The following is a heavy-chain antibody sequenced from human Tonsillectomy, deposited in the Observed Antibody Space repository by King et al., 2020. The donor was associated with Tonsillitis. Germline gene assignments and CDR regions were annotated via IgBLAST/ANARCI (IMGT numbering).Heavy chain of an antibody. CDR1: GFIFSSYG. Sequence: VQLVESGGGVVQPGRSLRVSCAASGFIFSSYGMHWVRQAPGKGLEWMAIIWYDGSNKYYADSVKGRLTISRDNSKNTLYLQMNSLRAEDTAVYYCARDGYGDDGFDIWGQGTMVIVSS. CDR3: ARDGYGDDGFDI. J-gene: IGHJ3*02. V-gene: IGHV3-33*01. D-gene: IGHD4-17*01. CDR2: IWYDGSNK.